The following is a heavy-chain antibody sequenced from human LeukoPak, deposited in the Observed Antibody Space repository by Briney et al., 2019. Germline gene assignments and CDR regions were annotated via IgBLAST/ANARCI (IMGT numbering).Heavy chain of an antibody. CDR2: IYXGXXT. J-gene: IGHJ4*02. V-gene: IGHV3-53*04. CDR3: ASRGYSXGYYLDX. D-gene: IGHD5-18*01. Sequence: VXXIYXGXXTYXADXVKGXXTISRHNSKNTLYLQMNSLRAEDXAVYXXASRGYSXGYYLDXWXQGTLVTVSS.